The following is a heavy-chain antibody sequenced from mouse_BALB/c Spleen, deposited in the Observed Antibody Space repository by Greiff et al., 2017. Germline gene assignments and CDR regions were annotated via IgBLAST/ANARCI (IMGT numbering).Heavy chain of an antibody. CDR3: ARNYGNYVGGNYYAMDY. CDR2: ISSGSSTT. D-gene: IGHD2-1*01. CDR1: GFTFSSFG. J-gene: IGHJ4*01. Sequence: EVQLVESGGGLVQPGGSRKLSCAASGFTFSSFGMHWVRQAPEKGLEWVAYISSGSSTTYYADTVKGRFTITRDNPKNTLFLQMTSLRSEDTAMYYCARNYGNYVGGNYYAMDYWGQGTTVTVSS. V-gene: IGHV5-17*02.